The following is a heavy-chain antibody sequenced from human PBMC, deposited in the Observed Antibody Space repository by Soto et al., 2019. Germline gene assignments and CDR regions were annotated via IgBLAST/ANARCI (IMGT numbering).Heavy chain of an antibody. Sequence: GESLKISCKGSGYSFISYWIGWVRQMPGKGLEWMGIIYPGDSDTRYSPSFQGQVTISADKSISTAYLQWSSLKASDTAMYYCARHESSSSSSYYYYGMDVWGQGTTVTVSS. J-gene: IGHJ6*02. D-gene: IGHD6-6*01. CDR3: ARHESSSSSSYYYYGMDV. CDR2: IYPGDSDT. V-gene: IGHV5-51*01. CDR1: GYSFISYW.